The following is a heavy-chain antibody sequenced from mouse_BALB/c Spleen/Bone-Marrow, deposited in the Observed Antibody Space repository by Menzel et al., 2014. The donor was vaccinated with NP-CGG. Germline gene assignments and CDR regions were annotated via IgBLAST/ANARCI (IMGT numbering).Heavy chain of an antibody. D-gene: IGHD2-4*01. CDR2: INPSNGGT. V-gene: IGHV1S81*02. CDR3: TRSTIITYFDY. Sequence: QVHVKQSGAELVKPGASVKLSCKASGYTFTSYYIYWVKQRPGQGLEWIGEINPSNGGTNFNEKFKSKATLTVDKSSSTAYMQLSSLTSEDSAVYYCTRSTIITYFDYWGQGTTLTVSS. CDR1: GYTFTSYY. J-gene: IGHJ2*01.